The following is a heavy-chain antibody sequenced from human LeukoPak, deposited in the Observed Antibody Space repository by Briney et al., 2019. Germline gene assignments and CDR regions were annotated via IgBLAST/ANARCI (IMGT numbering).Heavy chain of an antibody. D-gene: IGHD6-19*01. Sequence: SETLSLTCTVSGGSISSYYWSWIRQPAGKGLEWIGRIYTSGSTNYNPSPKSRVTMSVDTSKNQFSLKLSSVTAADTAVYYCARDRIAVAATYYFDYWGQGTLVTVSS. CDR3: ARDRIAVAATYYFDY. CDR2: IYTSGST. J-gene: IGHJ4*02. V-gene: IGHV4-4*07. CDR1: GGSISSYY.